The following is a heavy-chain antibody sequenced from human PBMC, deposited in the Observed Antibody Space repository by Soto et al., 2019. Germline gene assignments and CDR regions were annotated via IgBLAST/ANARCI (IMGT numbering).Heavy chain of an antibody. CDR1: GASFSGSH. J-gene: IGHJ4*02. CDR3: ARVSPDSSTRYTGAFDY. Sequence: QVQLQQWGAGLLKPSETLSLTCAVYGASFSGSHWSWIRQPPGKGLEWIGEIHHTGTTKYNPSLKSRVTISVDTSKNQFPLRLRSVAATDTAVYYCARVSPDSSTRYTGAFDYWGQGTLATVS. D-gene: IGHD6-13*01. CDR2: IHHTGTT. V-gene: IGHV4-34*01.